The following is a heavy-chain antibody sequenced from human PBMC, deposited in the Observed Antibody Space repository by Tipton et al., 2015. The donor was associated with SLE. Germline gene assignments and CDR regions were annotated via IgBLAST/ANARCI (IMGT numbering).Heavy chain of an antibody. CDR3: ANIAAAGHDAFDI. D-gene: IGHD6-13*01. CDR1: GGSVSTGNYF. Sequence: TLSLTCTVSGGSVSTGNYFWSWLRQPTGKTLEWIGRIYTSGSTNYNPSLKSRVTIFVDTSTNQFSLNLTSVTAADTAVYYCANIAAAGHDAFDIWGQGTMVAVSS. CDR2: IYTSGST. J-gene: IGHJ3*02. V-gene: IGHV4-61*02.